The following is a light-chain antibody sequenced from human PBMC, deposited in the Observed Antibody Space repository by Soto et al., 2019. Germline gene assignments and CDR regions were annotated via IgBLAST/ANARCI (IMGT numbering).Light chain of an antibody. CDR2: DVT. CDR1: SSDIGRYDY. V-gene: IGLV2-11*01. J-gene: IGLJ1*01. CDR3: CTYAGSYV. Sequence: QSALTQPASVSGSPGQSITISCTGTSSDIGRYDYVSWYQQFPGKAPKLMIYDVTKRPSGVPDRFSGSKSGNTASLTISGLQAEDEADYYCCTYAGSYVFGTGTKLTVL.